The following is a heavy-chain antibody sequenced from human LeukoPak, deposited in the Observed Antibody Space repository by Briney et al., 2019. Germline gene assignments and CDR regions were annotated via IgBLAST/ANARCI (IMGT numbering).Heavy chain of an antibody. Sequence: AGGSLRLSCAASGFTFSSYGMHWVRQAPGKGLEWVAVIWYDGSNKYYADSVKGRFTISRDNSKNTLYLQMNSLRAEDTAVYYCARDYLDGYNFPPFDYWGQGTLVTVSS. D-gene: IGHD5-24*01. CDR1: GFTFSSYG. V-gene: IGHV3-33*01. CDR2: IWYDGSNK. CDR3: ARDYLDGYNFPPFDY. J-gene: IGHJ4*02.